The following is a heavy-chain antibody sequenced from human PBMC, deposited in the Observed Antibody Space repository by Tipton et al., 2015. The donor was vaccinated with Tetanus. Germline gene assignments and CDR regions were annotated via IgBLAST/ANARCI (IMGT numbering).Heavy chain of an antibody. J-gene: IGHJ4*02. CDR3: AKGDPGNFDS. CDR1: GYRFSSYW. V-gene: IGHV5-51*01. CDR2: IYPGDSDT. Sequence: QLVQSGAEVEEAGESLRISCKASGYRFSSYWIAWVRQMPGKGLEWVGLIYPGDSDTKISPSFRGQVTFSVDKSITTAYLQWSSLKASDTAIYYCAKGDPGNFDSWGQGTQVIVSS. D-gene: IGHD3-9*01.